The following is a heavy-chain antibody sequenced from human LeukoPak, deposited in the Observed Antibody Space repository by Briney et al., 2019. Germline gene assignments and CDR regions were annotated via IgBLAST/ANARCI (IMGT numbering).Heavy chain of an antibody. CDR1: GFTFSSYA. CDR2: ISGSGGST. Sequence: GGSLRLSCAASGFTFSSYAMSRVRQAPGKGLEWVSAISGSGGSTYYADSVKGRFTISRDNSKNTLYLQMNSLRAEDTAVYYCAKSLLITMVRGVIPDDAFDIWGQGTMVTVSS. CDR3: AKSLLITMVRGVIPDDAFDI. V-gene: IGHV3-23*01. D-gene: IGHD3-10*01. J-gene: IGHJ3*02.